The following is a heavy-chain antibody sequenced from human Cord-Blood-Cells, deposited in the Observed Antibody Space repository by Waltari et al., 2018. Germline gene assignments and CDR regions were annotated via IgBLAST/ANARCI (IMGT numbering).Heavy chain of an antibody. J-gene: IGHJ4*02. V-gene: IGHV1-18*04. CDR2: ISAYHGNT. D-gene: IGHD3-10*01. Sequence: QAQLVQSGAEVNKPRASVKVSCKASGYTLTSYGISWVRQAPGHGPDRTGPISAYHGNTNYAQKFQGRVTMTTDTSTSTAYMELRSLRSDDTAVYYCASLAFGESRSKNQPDEQRDDPFDYWGQGTLVTVSS. CDR3: ASLAFGESRSKNQPDEQRDDPFDY. CDR1: GYTLTSYG.